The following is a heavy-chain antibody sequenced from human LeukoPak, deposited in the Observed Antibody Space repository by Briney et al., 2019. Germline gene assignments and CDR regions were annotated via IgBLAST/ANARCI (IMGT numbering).Heavy chain of an antibody. J-gene: IGHJ3*02. CDR2: ISGSGGST. CDR1: GFTFSSYA. CDR3: ARTVSSAGWSDDAFDI. D-gene: IGHD6-19*01. Sequence: GGSLRLSCAASGFTFSSYARSWFRQAPGKGLEWVSAISGSGGSTYYADSVKGRFTISRDNAKNFLYLQMNSLRAEDTAFYYCARTVSSAGWSDDAFDIWGQGTMVTVSS. V-gene: IGHV3-23*01.